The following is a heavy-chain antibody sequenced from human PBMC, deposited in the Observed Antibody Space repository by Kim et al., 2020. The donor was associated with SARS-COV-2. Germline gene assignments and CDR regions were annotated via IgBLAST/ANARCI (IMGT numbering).Heavy chain of an antibody. CDR2: ISAYNGNT. V-gene: IGHV1-18*01. J-gene: IGHJ4*02. D-gene: IGHD3-10*01. CDR3: ARGERFGESEGPIDY. Sequence: ASVKVSCKASGYTFTSYGISWVRQAPGQGLEWMGWISAYNGNTNYAQKLQGRVTMTTDTSTSTAYMELRSLRSDDTAVYYCARGERFGESEGPIDYWGQGTLVTVSS. CDR1: GYTFTSYG.